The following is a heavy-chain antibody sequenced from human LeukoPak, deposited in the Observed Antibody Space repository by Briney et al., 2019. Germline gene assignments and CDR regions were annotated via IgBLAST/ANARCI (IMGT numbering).Heavy chain of an antibody. CDR3: ARPLLGPYYFDY. J-gene: IGHJ4*02. D-gene: IGHD3-10*01. Sequence: GESLKISCKVSGYGFTNYWIGWVRQMPGRGREWMGIIYPGDSDTRYSPSFQGQVTFSADKSISTAYLQWSSLKASDTAMYYCARPLLGPYYFDYWGQGTLVTVSS. CDR2: IYPGDSDT. CDR1: GYGFTNYW. V-gene: IGHV5-51*01.